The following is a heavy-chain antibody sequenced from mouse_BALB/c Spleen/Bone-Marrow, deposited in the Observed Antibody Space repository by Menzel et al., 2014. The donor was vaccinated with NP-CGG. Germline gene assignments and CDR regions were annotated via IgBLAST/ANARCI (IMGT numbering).Heavy chain of an antibody. V-gene: IGHV1-20*02. CDR2: INPYNGDT. CDR3: ASSVITTACYFDY. CDR1: GYSFTGYF. J-gene: IGHJ2*01. D-gene: IGHD1-2*01. Sequence: VQLQQSGPELVKPGASVKISCKASGYSFTGYFMNWVMQSHGKSLEWIGRINPYNGDTFYNQKFKGKATLTVDKSSSTAHMELRSLASEDSAVYYCASSVITTACYFDYWGQGTTLTVSS.